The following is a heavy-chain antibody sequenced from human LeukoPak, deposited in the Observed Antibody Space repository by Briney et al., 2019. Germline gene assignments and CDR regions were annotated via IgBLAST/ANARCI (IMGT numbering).Heavy chain of an antibody. V-gene: IGHV3-7*01. CDR3: ARLPGSFYLYYFDS. Sequence: GGSLRLSCAASGFTFRSYWMSWVRQAPGKGLEWVANINYDGSETYYVDSVKGRCTLSRDNAKDSVFLQMTSLRAADTALYYCARLPGSFYLYYFDSWGQGTLVTVYS. CDR2: INYDGSET. J-gene: IGHJ4*02. D-gene: IGHD1-26*01. CDR1: GFTFRSYW.